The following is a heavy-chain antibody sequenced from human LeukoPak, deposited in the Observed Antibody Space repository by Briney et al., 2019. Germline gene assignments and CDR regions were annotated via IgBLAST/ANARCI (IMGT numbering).Heavy chain of an antibody. CDR2: INHSGST. CDR1: GGSFSGYY. Sequence: SETLSLTCAVYGGSFSGYYWSWIRQPPGKGLERIGEINHSGSTNYNPSLKSRVTISVDTSKNQFSLKLSSVTAADTAVYYCAGVCRPYYYGSGSYYCYYYYYMDVWGKGTTVTISS. V-gene: IGHV4-34*01. J-gene: IGHJ6*03. D-gene: IGHD3-10*01. CDR3: AGVCRPYYYGSGSYYCYYYYYMDV.